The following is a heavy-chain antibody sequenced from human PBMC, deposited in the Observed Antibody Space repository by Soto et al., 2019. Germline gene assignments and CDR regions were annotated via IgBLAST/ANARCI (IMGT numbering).Heavy chain of an antibody. CDR3: AKRGGYDFWSGYYRDY. J-gene: IGHJ4*02. D-gene: IGHD3-3*01. Sequence: EVQLLESGGGLVQPGGSLRLSCAASGFTFSSYAMSWVRQAPGKGLEWVSAISGSGGSTYYADSVKGRFTISRDNSKNTLYLQMSSLRAEDTAVYYCAKRGGYDFWSGYYRDYWGQGTLVTVSS. V-gene: IGHV3-23*01. CDR2: ISGSGGST. CDR1: GFTFSSYA.